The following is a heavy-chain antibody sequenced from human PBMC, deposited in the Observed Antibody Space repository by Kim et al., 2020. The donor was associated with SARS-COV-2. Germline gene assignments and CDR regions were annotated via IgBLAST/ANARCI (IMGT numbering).Heavy chain of an antibody. Sequence: SETLSLTCAVYGGSFSGYYWSWIRQPPGKGLEWIGEINHSGSTNYNPSLKSRVTISVDTSKNQFSLKLSSVTAADTAVYYCARGGVVVIAKGRIDYWGQGTLVTVSS. CDR3: ARGGVVVIAKGRIDY. V-gene: IGHV4-34*01. D-gene: IGHD2-21*01. CDR2: INHSGST. J-gene: IGHJ4*02. CDR1: GGSFSGYY.